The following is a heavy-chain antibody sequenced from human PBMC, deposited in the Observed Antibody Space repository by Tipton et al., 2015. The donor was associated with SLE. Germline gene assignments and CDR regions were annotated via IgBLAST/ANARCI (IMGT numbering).Heavy chain of an antibody. D-gene: IGHD3-16*02. CDR3: ARGRVDYIRGSYRPSSFAS. Sequence: LRLSCTVSGDSVRGSYWSWIRQPPGMGLEWIGFVYYGGSTNMGTTNYNPSLESRLDISVDTSKNQISLKLTSVTAADTALYYCARGRVDYIRGSYRPSSFASWGQGTQVTVSS. V-gene: IGHV4-59*02. J-gene: IGHJ4*02. CDR1: GDSVRGSY. CDR2: VYYGGST.